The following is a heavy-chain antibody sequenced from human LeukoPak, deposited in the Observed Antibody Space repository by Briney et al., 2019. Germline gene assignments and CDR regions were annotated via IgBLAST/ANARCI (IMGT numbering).Heavy chain of an antibody. Sequence: GESLKISCKGSGYSFTSYWIGWVRQMPGKGLEWMGIIYPGDSDTRYSPSFQGQVTISADKSISTAYLQWSSLKASDTAMYYCARVPGVVRGRSVFDPWGQGTLVTVSS. D-gene: IGHD3-10*01. J-gene: IGHJ5*02. CDR2: IYPGDSDT. V-gene: IGHV5-51*01. CDR1: GYSFTSYW. CDR3: ARVPGVVRGRSVFDP.